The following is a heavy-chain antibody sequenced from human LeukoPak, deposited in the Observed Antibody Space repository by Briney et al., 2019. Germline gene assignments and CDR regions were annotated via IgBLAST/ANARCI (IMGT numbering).Heavy chain of an antibody. J-gene: IGHJ4*02. CDR2: IFYSGST. CDR3: ARLQFGSGDYHEVDY. D-gene: IGHD3-22*01. Sequence: SETLSLTCTVSGASMTTYYWSWIRQPPGKGLEWIGYIFYSGSTNYNPSLKSRVTLSVDTSKNQFSLRLSSVTAADTAVYYCARLQFGSGDYHEVDYWGQGTLVTVSS. CDR1: GASMTTYY. V-gene: IGHV4-59*08.